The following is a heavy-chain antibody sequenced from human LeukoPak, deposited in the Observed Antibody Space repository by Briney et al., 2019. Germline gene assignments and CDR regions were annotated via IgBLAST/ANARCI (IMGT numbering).Heavy chain of an antibody. CDR2: ISAYNCNS. V-gene: IGHV1-18*04. J-gene: IGHJ4*02. Sequence: GASVNVSCKSCVYTFPSHGIRWVRQPPSQGRAWMGWISAYNCNSNYAQKLQDGVTMTTDTSTSTAYMELRSLRSDDAAVYYCARDGGSDSKYYDISTAGDYWGQGTLVTVSP. D-gene: IGHD3-9*01. CDR3: ARDGGSDSKYYDISTAGDY. CDR1: VYTFPSHG.